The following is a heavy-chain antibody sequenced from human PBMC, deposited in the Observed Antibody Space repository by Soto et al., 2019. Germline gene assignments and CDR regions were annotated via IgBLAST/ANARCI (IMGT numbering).Heavy chain of an antibody. Sequence: ASVKVSCKASGYSFTNNDVSWARQATGQGLEWMGWMNPGSGDTGYPQKFQGRVTMTRDISTATAYMELSSLRSDDTATYYCARMATFSSLNWFGPWGQGTLVTVSS. CDR3: ARMATFSSLNWFGP. V-gene: IGHV1-8*01. J-gene: IGHJ5*02. CDR2: MNPGSGDT. CDR1: GYSFTNND. D-gene: IGHD6-6*01.